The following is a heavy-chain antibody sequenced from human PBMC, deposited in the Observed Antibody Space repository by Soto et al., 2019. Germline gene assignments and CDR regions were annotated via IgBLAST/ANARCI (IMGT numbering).Heavy chain of an antibody. CDR3: AKDRRQGGNYGFYSDF. D-gene: IGHD1-7*01. J-gene: IGHJ4*02. CDR2: SSATGSGR. V-gene: IGHV3-23*01. Sequence: GGSLRLSCAASGFTFSSYGMTWVRQAPGKGLEWVSFSSATGSGRYYADSVKGRFTISRDNSKNTLYLQMSSLRAGDTAVYYCAKDRRQGGNYGFYSDFWGQGDLVTVSS. CDR1: GFTFSSYG.